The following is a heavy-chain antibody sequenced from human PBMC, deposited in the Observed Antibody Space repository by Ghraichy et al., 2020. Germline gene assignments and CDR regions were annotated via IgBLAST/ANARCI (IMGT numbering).Heavy chain of an antibody. V-gene: IGHV3-21*01. D-gene: IGHD1-26*01. CDR2: IISSSSYI. CDR3: ARDNTPLWELWDPYGMDV. Sequence: GGSLRLSCAASGFTFSSYSMNLVRQAPGKGLEWVSSIISSSSYIYYADSVKVRFTISRYNAKNSLYLQMNSLRAEDTAVYYCARDNTPLWELWDPYGMDVWGQGTTVTVSS. J-gene: IGHJ6*02. CDR1: GFTFSSYS.